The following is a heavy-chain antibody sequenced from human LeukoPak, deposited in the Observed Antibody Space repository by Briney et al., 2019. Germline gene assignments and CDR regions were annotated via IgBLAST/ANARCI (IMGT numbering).Heavy chain of an antibody. CDR2: IYSGGST. J-gene: IGHJ4*02. CDR1: GFTVSSNY. Sequence: GGSLRLYCAASGFTVSSNYMSWVRQAPGKGLEWVSVIYSGGSTYYADSVKGRFTISRDNSKNTLYLQMNSLRAEDTAVYYCASGRGDYYDGYYFDYWGQGTLVTVSS. D-gene: IGHD3-22*01. CDR3: ASGRGDYYDGYYFDY. V-gene: IGHV3-53*01.